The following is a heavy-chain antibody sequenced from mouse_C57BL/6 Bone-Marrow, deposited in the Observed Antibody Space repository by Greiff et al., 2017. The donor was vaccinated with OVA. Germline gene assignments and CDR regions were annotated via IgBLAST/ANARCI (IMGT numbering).Heavy chain of an antibody. CDR1: GFTFSDYY. CDR2: ISNGGGST. Sequence: EVKLVESGGGLVQPGGSLKLSCAASGFTFSDYYMYWVRQTPEKRLEWVAYISNGGGSTYYPATVKGRFTLSRDNAKNTLYLQMSRLKSEDTAMYYCARHENDGYCFDYWGQGTTLTVSS. V-gene: IGHV5-12*01. J-gene: IGHJ2*01. D-gene: IGHD2-3*01. CDR3: ARHENDGYCFDY.